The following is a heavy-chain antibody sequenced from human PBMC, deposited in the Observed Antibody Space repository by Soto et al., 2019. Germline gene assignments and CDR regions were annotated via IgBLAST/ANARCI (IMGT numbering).Heavy chain of an antibody. CDR2: ISGSGGST. J-gene: IGHJ6*02. D-gene: IGHD4-4*01. Sequence: EVQLLESGGGLVQPGGSLRLSCAASGFTFSDYAMSWVRQAPGEGLEWVSVISGSGGSTFYADSVTGRFTISRDNSKNTLYLQMNSLRAEDTAVYYCAKAVTFTAHYYYYGMDVWGQGTTVTVSS. CDR1: GFTFSDYA. CDR3: AKAVTFTAHYYYYGMDV. V-gene: IGHV3-23*01.